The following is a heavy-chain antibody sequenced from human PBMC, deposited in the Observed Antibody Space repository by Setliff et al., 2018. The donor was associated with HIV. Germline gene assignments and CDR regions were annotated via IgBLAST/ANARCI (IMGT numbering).Heavy chain of an antibody. CDR2: IYTGGST. V-gene: IGHV3-53*01. Sequence: GGSLRLSCAASGFTVSTNYMSWVRQAPGKGLEWVSIIYTGGSTYYADSVKGRFTISRDNAKNTLYLQMNSLRAEDTAIYFCARSFPYYYESSGLYAMDVWGQGTTVTVSS. CDR1: GFTVSTNY. D-gene: IGHD3-22*01. J-gene: IGHJ6*02. CDR3: ARSFPYYYESSGLYAMDV.